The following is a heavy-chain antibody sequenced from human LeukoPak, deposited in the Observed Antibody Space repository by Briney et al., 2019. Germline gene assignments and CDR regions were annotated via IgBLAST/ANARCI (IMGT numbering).Heavy chain of an antibody. J-gene: IGHJ4*02. Sequence: GGSLRLSCAASGFTFSSYEMNWVRQAPGKGLEWVSYISSSGSTIYYADSVKGRFTISRDNAKNSLYLQMNSLRAEDTAVYYCARDPSSEGYDFWSGPVDYWGQGTLVTVSS. CDR3: ARDPSSEGYDFWSGPVDY. CDR1: GFTFSSYE. D-gene: IGHD3-3*01. CDR2: ISSSGSTI. V-gene: IGHV3-48*03.